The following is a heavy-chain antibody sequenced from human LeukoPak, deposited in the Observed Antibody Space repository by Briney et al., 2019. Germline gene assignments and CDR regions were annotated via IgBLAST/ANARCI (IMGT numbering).Heavy chain of an antibody. D-gene: IGHD1-1*01. V-gene: IGHV3-21*04. CDR1: GFTFSSYS. CDR3: ATRGTTGTTTPDY. Sequence: TGGSLRLSCAASGFTFSSYSMNWVRQAPGKGLEWVSSISSSSSYIYYADSVKGRFTISRDNSKNTLYLQMNSLRAEDTAIYYCATRGTTGTTTPDYWGQGTLVTVSS. CDR2: ISSSSSYI. J-gene: IGHJ4*02.